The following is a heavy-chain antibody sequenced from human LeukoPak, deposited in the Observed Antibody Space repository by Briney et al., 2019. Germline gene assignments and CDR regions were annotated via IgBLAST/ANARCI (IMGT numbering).Heavy chain of an antibody. D-gene: IGHD5-24*01. CDR3: VRDGDDFNFDY. CDR2: VIRDGSFT. J-gene: IGHJ4*02. Sequence: QPGGSLRLSCAASGFTFSDYYMSWIRQAPGKGLEWVSRVIRDGSFTNYADSVKGRFTISRDNAKNRLYLQMSSLRAEDTAVYFCVRDGDDFNFDYWGQGSLVTVSS. CDR1: GFTFSDYY. V-gene: IGHV3-74*01.